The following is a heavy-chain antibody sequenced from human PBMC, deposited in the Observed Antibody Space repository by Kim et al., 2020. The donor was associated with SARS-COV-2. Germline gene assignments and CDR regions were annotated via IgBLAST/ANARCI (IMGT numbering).Heavy chain of an antibody. V-gene: IGHV2-5*02. Sequence: SGPTLVKPTQTLTLTCTFSGFSLSTSGAGVGWIRQPPGKALEWLAPIYWDDDKRYSPSLKSRHTITKDTSKNQVVLTVTNMDPVDTATYYCARLSSSGWYGDAFDNWGQGTMVTVSS. CDR1: GFSLSTSGAG. CDR3: ARLSSSGWYGDAFDN. J-gene: IGHJ3*02. D-gene: IGHD6-19*01. CDR2: IYWDDDK.